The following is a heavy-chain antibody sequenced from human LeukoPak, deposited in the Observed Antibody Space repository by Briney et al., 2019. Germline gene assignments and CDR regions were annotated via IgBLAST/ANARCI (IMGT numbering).Heavy chain of an antibody. CDR3: AKRITVTAGYYLDS. CDR1: GFRFSSLA. Sequence: GGSLRLSCVGSGFRFSSLAMSWVRQAPGKGLEWVSTVSGGGAYTYYADSVKGRFTVSRDGSESMHFLQMNSLRPEDTALYFCAKRITVTAGYYLDSWGQGTLVTVAS. V-gene: IGHV3-23*01. CDR2: VSGGGAYT. J-gene: IGHJ4*02. D-gene: IGHD2-21*02.